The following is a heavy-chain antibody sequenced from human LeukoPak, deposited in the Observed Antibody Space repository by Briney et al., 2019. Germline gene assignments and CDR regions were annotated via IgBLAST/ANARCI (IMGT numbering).Heavy chain of an antibody. CDR1: GGSISSSSYY. D-gene: IGHD3-10*01. J-gene: IGHJ5*02. CDR3: ARGSPLGQNWFDP. Sequence: SATLSLTCTVSGGSISSSSYYWGWIRQPPGKGLEWIGSIYYSGNTDYNPSLKSRVTISVDTSKNQFSLKLSSVTAADTAVYYCARGSPLGQNWFDPWGQGTLVTVSS. CDR2: IYYSGNT. V-gene: IGHV4-39*07.